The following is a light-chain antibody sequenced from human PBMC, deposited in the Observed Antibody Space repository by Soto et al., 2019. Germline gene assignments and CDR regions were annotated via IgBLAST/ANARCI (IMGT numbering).Light chain of an antibody. CDR1: SSDIGNYDY. Sequence: QSALTQPASVSGSPGQSITISCTGTSSDIGNYDYVSWYQQHPGKAPKLIIYEVNNRPSGVSNRFSGSKSGNAASLTISGLQAEDEADYYCSSYTSSSTPYVFGTGTKVTVL. V-gene: IGLV2-14*01. J-gene: IGLJ1*01. CDR3: SSYTSSSTPYV. CDR2: EVN.